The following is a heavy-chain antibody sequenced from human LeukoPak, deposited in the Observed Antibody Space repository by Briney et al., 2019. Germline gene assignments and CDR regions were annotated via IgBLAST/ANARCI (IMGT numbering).Heavy chain of an antibody. D-gene: IGHD1-26*01. V-gene: IGHV3-23*01. CDR1: GFTLSTYA. Sequence: PGGSLRLSCAASGFTLSTYAMSWVRQAPGKGLECVSTISGSGKDTYYVDSVKGRFTISRDSSKNTLYLQMNSLTAQDTAIYYCAKGREAYSGSYTPFDSWGQGTLVTVSS. CDR3: AKGREAYSGSYTPFDS. J-gene: IGHJ4*02. CDR2: ISGSGKDT.